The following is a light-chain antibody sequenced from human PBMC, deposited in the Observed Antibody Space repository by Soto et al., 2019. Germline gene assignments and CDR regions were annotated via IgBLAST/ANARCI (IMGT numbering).Light chain of an antibody. CDR2: GAA. J-gene: IGKJ1*01. CDR1: QSVFSS. CDR3: QQYHNWPS. Sequence: EIVMTQSPANLSVSPGERATLSCRASQSVFSSLAWYQQKPGQAPRLLIYGAATRATGIPGRFSGSGSGTEFTLTISILQSEDFAVYYCQQYHNWPSFLQGTKLDIK. V-gene: IGKV3-15*01.